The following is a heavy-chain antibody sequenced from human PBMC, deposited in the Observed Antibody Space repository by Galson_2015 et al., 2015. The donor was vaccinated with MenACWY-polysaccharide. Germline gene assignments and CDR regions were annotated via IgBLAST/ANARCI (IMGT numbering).Heavy chain of an antibody. Sequence: SLRLSCAASGFSFSANGMSWVRQAPGKGLEWVSVISDRVDSTHYADSAKGRFTVSRDNSRNTLYLQMNSLRGDDTAVYFCARGSNNWKKLDYWGQGALV. D-gene: IGHD1-20*01. J-gene: IGHJ4*02. V-gene: IGHV3-23*01. CDR2: ISDRVDST. CDR3: ARGSNNWKKLDY. CDR1: GFSFSANG.